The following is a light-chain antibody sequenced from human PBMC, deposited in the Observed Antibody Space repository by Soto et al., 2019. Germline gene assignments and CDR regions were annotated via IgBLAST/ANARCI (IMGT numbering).Light chain of an antibody. CDR1: QSVRTK. CDR2: GAP. CDR3: QQYNKGPVT. V-gene: IGKV3-15*01. Sequence: EIVMTQSPATLSVSPGEGATLSCRASQSVRTKLARYQQRPGQAPRLLIYGAPTRATGIPARFSGSGSGTDFTLTISSLQSEDFAVYYCQQYNKGPVTFGQGTKVDIK. J-gene: IGKJ1*01.